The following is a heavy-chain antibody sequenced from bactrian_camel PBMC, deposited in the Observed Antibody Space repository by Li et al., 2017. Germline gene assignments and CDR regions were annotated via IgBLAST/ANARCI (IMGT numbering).Heavy chain of an antibody. CDR1: GFTFSTYH. J-gene: IGHJ4*01. Sequence: QVQLVESGGGLVQPGGSLRLSCAASGFTFSTYHMTWVRQAPGKGLEWVSSIYTGGGSAVYADSMKGRFTISRDNAENTLYLQLNGLKTEDTAMYYCARAWPSPDGDWYNSLCDYWGQGTQVTVS. D-gene: IGHD6*01. V-gene: IGHV3S20*01. CDR3: ARAWPSPDGDWYNSLCDY. CDR2: IYTGGGSA.